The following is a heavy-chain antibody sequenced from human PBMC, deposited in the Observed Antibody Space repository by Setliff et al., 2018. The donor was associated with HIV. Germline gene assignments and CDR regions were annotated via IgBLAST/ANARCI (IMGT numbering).Heavy chain of an antibody. J-gene: IGHJ4*02. CDR3: ARPALGIGGGSRFDN. Sequence: SETLSLTCTVSGGSFRSSRYYWGWIRQPPGKGLEWIGNIHYGGFFWYSPSLKSRVTISVDTSKNQFSLKLISVTAADTAVYYCARPALGIGGGSRFDNWGQGTRVTVSS. CDR2: IHYGGFF. CDR1: GGSFRSSRYY. D-gene: IGHD3-10*01. V-gene: IGHV4-39*01.